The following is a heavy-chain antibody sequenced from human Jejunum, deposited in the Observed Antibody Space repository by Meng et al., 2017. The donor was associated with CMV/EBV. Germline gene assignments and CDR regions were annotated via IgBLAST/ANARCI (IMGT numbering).Heavy chain of an antibody. CDR3: ARAIDYGDPNWFDT. Sequence: GFTFTSYSITWVRQAPGKGLEWLSYISGSSTYIYHADSVKGRFTISRDNAKNSVYLQMNGLRAEDAAVYYCARAIDYGDPNWFDTWGQGTLVTVS. V-gene: IGHV3-21*01. D-gene: IGHD4-17*01. CDR2: ISGSSTYI. J-gene: IGHJ5*02. CDR1: GFTFTSYS.